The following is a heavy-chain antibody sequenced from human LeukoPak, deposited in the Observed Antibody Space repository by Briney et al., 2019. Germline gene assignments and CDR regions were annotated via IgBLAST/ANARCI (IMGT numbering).Heavy chain of an antibody. CDR1: ACTFYNYG. CDR3: ARVAGSLAAAGTGYVDS. CDR2: ISYDGSIQ. V-gene: IGHV3-30*03. J-gene: IGHJ4*02. Sequence: GGSLRLSCAASACTFYNYGMHWVRQAPGKGLEWVALISYDGSIQNYADSVKGRFTISRDNSKKMLYLQMDSLRTEDTAVYYCARVAGSLAAAGTGYVDSWGQGTLVIVSS. D-gene: IGHD6-13*01.